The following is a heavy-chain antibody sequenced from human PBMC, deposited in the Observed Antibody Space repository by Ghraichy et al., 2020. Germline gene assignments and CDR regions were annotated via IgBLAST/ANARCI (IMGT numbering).Heavy chain of an antibody. J-gene: IGHJ1*01. CDR2: IYTSGST. Sequence: SETLSLTFTVSGGSMNSYYWSWIRQPAGKGLEWIGRIYTSGSTNYNPSLKSRVTMSVDTSKNQFSLRLSSVTAADTAVYYCADYDSSGAYFQHWGQGTLVIVSS. CDR3: ADYDSSGAYFQH. CDR1: GGSMNSYY. V-gene: IGHV4-4*07. D-gene: IGHD3-22*01.